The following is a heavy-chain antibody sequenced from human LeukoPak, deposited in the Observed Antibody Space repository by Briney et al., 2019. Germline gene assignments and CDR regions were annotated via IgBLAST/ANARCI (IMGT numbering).Heavy chain of an antibody. CDR3: ARDILTGSQSRFQH. D-gene: IGHD3-9*01. CDR1: GFTFSSYA. J-gene: IGHJ1*01. V-gene: IGHV3-48*04. CDR2: ISSSSSTI. Sequence: GGSLRLSCAASGFTFSSYAMSWVRQAPGKGLEWVSYISSSSSTIYYADSVKGRFTISRDNAKDSLYLQMNSLRAEDTAVYYCARDILTGSQSRFQHWGQGTLVTVSS.